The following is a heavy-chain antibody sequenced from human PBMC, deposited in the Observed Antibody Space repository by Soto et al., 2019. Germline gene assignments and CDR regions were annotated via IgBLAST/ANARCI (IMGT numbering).Heavy chain of an antibody. V-gene: IGHV4-59*01. D-gene: IGHD6-13*01. CDR2: IYYSGST. CDR1: GGSISSYY. J-gene: IGHJ4*02. CDR3: ARLPIRKAGFDY. Sequence: PSDTLSLTCTVSGGSISSYYWSWIRQPPGKGLEWIGYIYYSGSTNYNPSLKSRVTISVDTSKNQFSLKLSSVTAADTAVYYCARLPIRKAGFDYWGQGTRVTVSS.